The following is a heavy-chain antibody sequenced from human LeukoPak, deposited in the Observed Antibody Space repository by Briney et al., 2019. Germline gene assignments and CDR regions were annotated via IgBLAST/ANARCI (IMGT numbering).Heavy chain of an antibody. CDR1: GYTFTGYY. D-gene: IGHD6-13*01. CDR2: INPNSGGT. V-gene: IGHV1-2*02. Sequence: GASVKVSCKASGYTFTGYYMHWVRQAPGQGLEWMGWINPNSGGTNYAQKFQGRVTMTRDTSISTAYMELSRLRSDDTAVYYCARQLIAAAGTCLDYWGQGTLVTVSS. CDR3: ARQLIAAAGTCLDY. J-gene: IGHJ4*02.